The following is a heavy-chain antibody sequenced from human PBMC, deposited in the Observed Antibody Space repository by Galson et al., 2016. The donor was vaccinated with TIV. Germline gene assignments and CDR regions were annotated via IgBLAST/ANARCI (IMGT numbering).Heavy chain of an antibody. CDR2: IILVVGLA. D-gene: IGHD3-3*01. Sequence: SVKVSCKASGYTFTSYGISWVRQAPGQGLEWMGRIILVVGLANYAQKFQGRFTITADRSTTTAYMELRSLTSEDTAVYFCARDVEARPYDPNWFDYWGQGTLVTVSS. CDR1: GYTFTSYG. CDR3: ARDVEARPYDPNWFDY. J-gene: IGHJ5*01. V-gene: IGHV1-69*04.